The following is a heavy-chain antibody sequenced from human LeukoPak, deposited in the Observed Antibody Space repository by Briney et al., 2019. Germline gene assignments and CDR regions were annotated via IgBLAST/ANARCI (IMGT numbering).Heavy chain of an antibody. CDR3: AKVITMVRGIDY. CDR1: GFTVSSNY. D-gene: IGHD3-10*01. Sequence: PGGSLRLSCAASGFTVSSNYMSWVRQAPGKGLEWVSAISGSGGSTYYADSVKGRFTISRDNSKNTLYLQMNSLRAEDTAVYYCAKVITMVRGIDYWGQGTLVTVSS. V-gene: IGHV3-23*01. CDR2: ISGSGGST. J-gene: IGHJ4*02.